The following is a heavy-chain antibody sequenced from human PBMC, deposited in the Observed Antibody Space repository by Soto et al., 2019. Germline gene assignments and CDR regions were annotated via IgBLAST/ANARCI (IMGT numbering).Heavy chain of an antibody. CDR3: ARHGHYCMDV. V-gene: IGHV3-7*01. CDR1: GFIFSDFW. J-gene: IGHJ6*04. CDR2: MNPDGTVI. Sequence: EVHLVESGGGLVQPGGSLRLSCAASGFIFSDFWMTWVRQSPGKGLEWVANMNPDGTVINYADSVKGRFTVSRDNAEKSLYLQMNSLRAEDTAVFYCARHGHYCMDVWGRGTTVTVSS.